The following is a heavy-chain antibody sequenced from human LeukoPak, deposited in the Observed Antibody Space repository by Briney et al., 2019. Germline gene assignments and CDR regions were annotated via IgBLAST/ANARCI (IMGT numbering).Heavy chain of an antibody. CDR2: TSSGGELT. CDR3: ANDRPNYYHDNGHYYRRGGDC. V-gene: IGHV3-23*01. D-gene: IGHD3-22*01. Sequence: PGGSLRLSCAASGFTFSIYAMSWVRQGTGKGLEWVSSTSSGGELTFYADSVKGRFTISRDNSKNTLYLQMNSLRAEDTAVYYCANDRPNYYHDNGHYYRRGGDCWGQGTLVTVSS. J-gene: IGHJ4*02. CDR1: GFTFSIYA.